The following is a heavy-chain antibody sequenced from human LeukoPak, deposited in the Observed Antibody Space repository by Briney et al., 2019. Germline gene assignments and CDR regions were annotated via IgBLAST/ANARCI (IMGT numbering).Heavy chain of an antibody. D-gene: IGHD4-23*01. CDR3: ARWATVVTNYYYGMDV. CDR2: IYTSGST. CDR1: GGSIRSYY. Sequence: SETLSLTCTVSGGSIRSYYWSWIRQPAGKGLEWIGRIYTSGSTNYNPSLKSRVTMSVDTSKNQFSLKLSSVTAADTAVYYCARWATVVTNYYYGMDVWGQGTTVTVSS. V-gene: IGHV4-4*07. J-gene: IGHJ6*02.